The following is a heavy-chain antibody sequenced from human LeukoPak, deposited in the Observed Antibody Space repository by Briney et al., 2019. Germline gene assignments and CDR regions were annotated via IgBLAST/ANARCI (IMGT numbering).Heavy chain of an antibody. J-gene: IGHJ6*02. V-gene: IGHV5-51*01. Sequence: GESLKISCKGSGYSFTSYWIGWVRQMPGKGLEWMGIIYPGDSDTRYSPSFQGQVTISADKSISTAYLQWSSLKASDTAMYYCARLKRWDTAMNNYYYYGMDVWGQGTTVTVSS. CDR3: ARLKRWDTAMNNYYYYGMDV. CDR1: GYSFTSYW. CDR2: IYPGDSDT. D-gene: IGHD5-18*01.